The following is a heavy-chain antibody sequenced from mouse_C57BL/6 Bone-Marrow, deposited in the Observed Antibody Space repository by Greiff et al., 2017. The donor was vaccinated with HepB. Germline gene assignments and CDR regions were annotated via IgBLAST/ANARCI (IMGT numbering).Heavy chain of an antibody. CDR2: INPSSGYT. D-gene: IGHD1-1*01. J-gene: IGHJ2*01. V-gene: IGHV1-7*01. Sequence: VQLQQSGAELAKPGASVKLSCKASGYTFTSYWMHWVKQRPGQGLEWIGYINPSSGYTKYNQKFKDKATLTADKSSSTAYMQLSSLTYEDSAVYDCATSFTTVVANFDYWGQGTTLTVSS. CDR1: GYTFTSYW. CDR3: ATSFTTVVANFDY.